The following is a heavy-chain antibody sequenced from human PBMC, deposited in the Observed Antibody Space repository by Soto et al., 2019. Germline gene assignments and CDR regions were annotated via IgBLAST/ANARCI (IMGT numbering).Heavy chain of an antibody. CDR1: GYTFTSYG. Sequence: QVQLVQSGAEVKKPGASVKVSCKASGYTFTSYGITWVRQAPGQGLEWMGWNRDYHGNTNLAQKLQGRVTMTTDTSTSTAYRELRSLRSYDTAVYDCARDRGAYGMDVWGQGTTVTVSS. V-gene: IGHV1-18*01. CDR3: ARDRGAYGMDV. CDR2: NRDYHGNT. J-gene: IGHJ6*02.